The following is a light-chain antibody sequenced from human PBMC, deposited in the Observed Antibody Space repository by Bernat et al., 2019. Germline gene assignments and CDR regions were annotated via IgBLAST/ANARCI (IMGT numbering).Light chain of an antibody. CDR1: SSDVGGYNY. J-gene: IGLJ3*02. V-gene: IGLV2-14*03. Sequence: QSALTQSASVSGSPGQSITISCTGTSSDVGGYNYVSWYQQHPGRAPKLMIYDVRDRPSGISNRFSGSKSGNTASLTISGLLAEDEADYYCSSYTSSSTPVFGGGTRLTV. CDR2: DVR. CDR3: SSYTSSSTPV.